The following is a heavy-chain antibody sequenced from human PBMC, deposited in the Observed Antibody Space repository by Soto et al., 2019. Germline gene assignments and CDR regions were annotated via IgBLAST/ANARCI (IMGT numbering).Heavy chain of an antibody. Sequence: SETLSLTCTVSGGSITTGGYYWSWIRQLPGKGLEWIGHRYYSESTYYNPSLKSRVSISLDTSKTQFSLKLSFVTAADTAMYYCARTKCSGGSCYSWSLDYWGQGTPVTVSS. J-gene: IGHJ4*02. CDR2: RYYSEST. V-gene: IGHV4-31*03. CDR3: ARTKCSGGSCYSWSLDY. CDR1: GGSITTGGYY. D-gene: IGHD2-15*01.